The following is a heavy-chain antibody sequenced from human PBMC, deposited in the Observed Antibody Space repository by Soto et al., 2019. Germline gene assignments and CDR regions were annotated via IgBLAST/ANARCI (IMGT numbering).Heavy chain of an antibody. D-gene: IGHD2-15*01. CDR3: ARGPGYCSGGSCSYYMDV. CDR2: MNPNSGNT. J-gene: IGHJ6*03. CDR1: GYTFTSYD. V-gene: IGHV1-8*01. Sequence: ASVKVSCKASGYTFTSYDINWVRQATGQGLEWMGWMNPNSGNTGYAQKFQGRVTMTRNTSISTAYMELSSLRSEDTAVYYCARGPGYCSGGSCSYYMDVWGKGTTVTVSS.